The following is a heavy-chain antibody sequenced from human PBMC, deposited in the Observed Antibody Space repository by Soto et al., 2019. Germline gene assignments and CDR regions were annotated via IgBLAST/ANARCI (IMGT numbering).Heavy chain of an antibody. J-gene: IGHJ6*02. Sequence: QITLKESGPTLVKPTQTLTLTCTFSGFSLSTSGVGVAWIRQPPGKALEWLALIYWDDDKRYRPSLESRLTITKDTSKNQVVLTMTNMDSVDTATYYCAYLPCSGGSCYSFSFSGMDVWGQETTVTVSS. V-gene: IGHV2-5*02. CDR1: GFSLSTSGVG. CDR3: AYLPCSGGSCYSFSFSGMDV. CDR2: IYWDDDK. D-gene: IGHD2-15*01.